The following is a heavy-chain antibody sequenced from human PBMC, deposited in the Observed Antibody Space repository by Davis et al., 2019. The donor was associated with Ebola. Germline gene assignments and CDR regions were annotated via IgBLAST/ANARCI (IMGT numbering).Heavy chain of an antibody. CDR1: GGTFSSYA. CDR3: ARDNVWFRELSVYYYGMDV. D-gene: IGHD3-10*01. CDR2: IIPIFGTA. V-gene: IGHV1-69*13. Sequence: AASVKVSCKASGGTFSSYAISWVRQAPGQGLEWMGGIIPIFGTANYAQKFQGRVTITADESTSTAYMELSSLRSEDTAVYYCARDNVWFRELSVYYYGMDVWGQGTTVTVSS. J-gene: IGHJ6*02.